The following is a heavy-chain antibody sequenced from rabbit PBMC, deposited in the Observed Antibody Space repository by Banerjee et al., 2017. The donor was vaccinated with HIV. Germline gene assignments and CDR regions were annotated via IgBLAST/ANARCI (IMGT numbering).Heavy chain of an antibody. J-gene: IGHJ4*01. CDR3: ARWDYAGYSYHFNL. Sequence: LVESGGGLVQPGGSLKLSCKASGFDFSSYGVSWVRQAPGKGLEWIGYIDPDFRNINYASWVNGRFTISSHNAQNTVDLQMTSLTAADTATYFCARWDYAGYSYHFNLWGPGTLVTVS. D-gene: IGHD7-1*01. CDR2: IDPDFRNI. V-gene: IGHV1S47*01. CDR1: GFDFSSYG.